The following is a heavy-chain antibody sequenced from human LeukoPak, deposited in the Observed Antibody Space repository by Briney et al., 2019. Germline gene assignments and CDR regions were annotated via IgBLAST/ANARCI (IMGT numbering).Heavy chain of an antibody. Sequence: GGSLRLSCAASGFIFSDYYMSWIRQAPGKGLEWVSVIYSGGSTYYADSVKGRFTISRDNSKNTLYLQMNSLRAEDTAVYYCARARGYSGYDLLYWGQGTLVTVSS. V-gene: IGHV3-53*01. CDR3: ARARGYSGYDLLY. CDR2: IYSGGST. D-gene: IGHD5-12*01. CDR1: GFIFSDYY. J-gene: IGHJ4*02.